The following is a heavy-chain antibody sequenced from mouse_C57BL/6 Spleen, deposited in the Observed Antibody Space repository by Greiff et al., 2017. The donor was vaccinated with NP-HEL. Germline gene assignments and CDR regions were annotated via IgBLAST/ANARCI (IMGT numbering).Heavy chain of an antibody. Sequence: VQLQQPGAELVRPGSSVKLSCKASGYTFTSYWMHWVKQRPIQGLEWIGNIDPSDSETHYNQKFKDKATLTVDKSSSTAYMQLSSLTSEDSAVYYCARRDYGWYFDVWGTGTTVTVSS. CDR1: GYTFTSYW. CDR3: ARRDYGWYFDV. CDR2: IDPSDSET. J-gene: IGHJ1*03. V-gene: IGHV1-52*01. D-gene: IGHD1-1*01.